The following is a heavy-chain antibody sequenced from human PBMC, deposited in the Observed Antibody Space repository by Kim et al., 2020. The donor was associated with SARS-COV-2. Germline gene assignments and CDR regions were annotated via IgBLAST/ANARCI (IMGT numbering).Heavy chain of an antibody. CDR2: ISGSGGST. J-gene: IGHJ6*02. D-gene: IGHD3-3*01. V-gene: IGHV3-23*01. Sequence: GGSLRLSCAASGFTFSSYAMSWVRQAPGKGLEWVSAISGSGGSTYYADSVKGRFTISRDNSKNTLYLQMNSLRAEGTAVYYCAKERGGTIFGVADGMDVWGQGTTITVSS. CDR3: AKERGGTIFGVADGMDV. CDR1: GFTFSSYA.